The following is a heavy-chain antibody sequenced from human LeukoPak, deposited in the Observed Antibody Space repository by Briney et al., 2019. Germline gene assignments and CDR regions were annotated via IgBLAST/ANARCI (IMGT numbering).Heavy chain of an antibody. CDR3: SKDTRYGAVGGTLMEV. CDR1: GFTFDDYT. D-gene: IGHD6-19*01. V-gene: IGHV3-43*01. J-gene: IGHJ6*04. Sequence: GGSLRLSCAASGFTFDDYTMHWVRQAPGKGLEWVSLISWDGGSTYYADSVKGRFTISRDNSKNSLYLQMNSLRTEDTALYYCSKDTRYGAVGGTLMEVWGKGTTVTLLS. CDR2: ISWDGGST.